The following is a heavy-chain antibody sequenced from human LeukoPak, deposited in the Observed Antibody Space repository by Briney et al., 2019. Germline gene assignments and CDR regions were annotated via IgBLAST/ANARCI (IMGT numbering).Heavy chain of an antibody. Sequence: GGSLRLSCAASGFTFSDHYMDWVRQAPGKGPEWVGRTRNKANSYTTEYAASVKGRFIISRDDSRNSLYLQMNSLKTEDSAVYYCARVKAGGYSYGFDYWGQGILVTVSS. CDR2: TRNKANSYTT. CDR1: GFTFSDHY. V-gene: IGHV3-72*01. J-gene: IGHJ4*02. D-gene: IGHD5-18*01. CDR3: ARVKAGGYSYGFDY.